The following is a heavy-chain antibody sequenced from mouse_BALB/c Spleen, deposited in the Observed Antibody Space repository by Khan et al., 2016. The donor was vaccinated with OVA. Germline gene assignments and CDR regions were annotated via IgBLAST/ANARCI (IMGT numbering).Heavy chain of an antibody. CDR2: IYPGTDNT. J-gene: IGHJ2*01. Sequence: QVQLKQSGAELVRPGASVKLSCKTSGYIFTSYWIHWVKQRPGQGLEWIARIYPGTDNTYYNEKLKDKTTLTADKSSSTAYMQLSSLKYEDSAVCFCARGEALYYFDYWGQGTTLTVSS. V-gene: IGHV1-76*01. CDR1: GYIFTSYW. CDR3: ARGEALYYFDY.